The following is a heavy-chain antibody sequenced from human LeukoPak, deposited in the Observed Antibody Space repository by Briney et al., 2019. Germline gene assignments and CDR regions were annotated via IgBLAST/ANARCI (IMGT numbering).Heavy chain of an antibody. CDR1: GGSNSRYY. J-gene: IGHJ6*03. D-gene: IGHD3-3*01. CDR2: IYTSGST. CDR3: ARGPSYYDFWSGKHYYMDV. V-gene: IGHV4-4*07. Sequence: PSETLSLTCTVSGGSNSRYYWSWIRQPAGKGLEWIGRIYTSGSTNYNPSLKSRVTMSVDTSKNQFSLKLSSVTAADTAVYYCARGPSYYDFWSGKHYYMDVWGKGTTVTVSS.